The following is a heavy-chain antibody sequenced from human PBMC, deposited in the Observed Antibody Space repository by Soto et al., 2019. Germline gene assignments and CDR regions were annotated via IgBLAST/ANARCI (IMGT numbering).Heavy chain of an antibody. CDR1: GGSISSYY. J-gene: IGHJ4*02. Sequence: SETLSLTCTVSGGSISSYYWSWIRQPPGKGLEWIGYIYYSGSTNYNPSLKSRVTISVDTSKNQFSLKLSSVTAADTAVYYCARVSGGSSGWQSHPHYFDYWGQGTLVTVSS. CDR3: ARVSGGSSGWQSHPHYFDY. CDR2: IYYSGST. D-gene: IGHD6-19*01. V-gene: IGHV4-59*01.